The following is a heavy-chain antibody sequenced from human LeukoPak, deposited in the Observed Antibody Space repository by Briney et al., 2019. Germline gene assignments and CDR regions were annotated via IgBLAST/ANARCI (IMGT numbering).Heavy chain of an antibody. CDR3: AKDRWAWEMTTVTTHWFDP. D-gene: IGHD4-17*01. CDR2: ISGSGGST. Sequence: GGSLRLSCAASGFTFSSYAMSWVRQAPGKGLEWVSGISGSGGSTYYADSVKGRFTISRGNSKNTLYLQMNSLRAEDTAVYYCAKDRWAWEMTTVTTHWFDPWGQGTLVTVSS. J-gene: IGHJ5*02. V-gene: IGHV3-23*01. CDR1: GFTFSSYA.